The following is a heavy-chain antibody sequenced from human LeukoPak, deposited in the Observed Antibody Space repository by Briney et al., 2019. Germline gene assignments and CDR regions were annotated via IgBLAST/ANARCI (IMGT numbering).Heavy chain of an antibody. CDR2: IYYSGST. CDR3: ARHRPYYYDSSGSFDY. V-gene: IGHV4-59*08. CDR1: GGSISSYY. Sequence: PSETLSLTCTVSGGSISSYYWSWIRQPPGKGLEWIGYIYYSGSTNYNPSLKSRVTISVDTSKNQFSLKLSSVTAADTAVYYCARHRPYYYDSSGSFDYWGQGTLVTVSS. D-gene: IGHD3-22*01. J-gene: IGHJ4*02.